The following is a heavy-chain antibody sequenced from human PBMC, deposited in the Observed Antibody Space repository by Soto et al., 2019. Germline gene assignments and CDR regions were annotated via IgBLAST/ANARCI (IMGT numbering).Heavy chain of an antibody. J-gene: IGHJ6*04. D-gene: IGHD3-3*02. V-gene: IGHV1-58*01. Sequence: ELVQSGPEAREPGTSVKVSCRASGFSFGDSAVQWVRQGRGQRLEWIGWIVVVNGNTNYAQKFEGRVTLTRDASTSTSHMELTSLSSEDTAVYFCAVTDLPFRPLTEPTENGMDVWGKGTTVTVSS. CDR2: IVVVNGNT. CDR3: AVTDLPFRPLTEPTENGMDV. CDR1: GFSFGDSA.